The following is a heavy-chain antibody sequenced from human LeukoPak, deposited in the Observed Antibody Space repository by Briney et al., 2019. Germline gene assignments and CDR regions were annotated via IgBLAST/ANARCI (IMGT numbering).Heavy chain of an antibody. CDR2: IYHSGST. V-gene: IGHV4-4*02. D-gene: IGHD3-10*01. CDR3: ARDSGTTGEVKFDP. J-gene: IGHJ5*02. Sequence: PSETLSLTCVVSGGSISSRNCWSWGRQPPGKGLERIGEIYHSGSTNYNPSLKTRVTISVDKSKNQFSLKLSSVTAADTAVYYCARDSGTTGEVKFDPWGQGTLVTVSS. CDR1: GGSISSRNC.